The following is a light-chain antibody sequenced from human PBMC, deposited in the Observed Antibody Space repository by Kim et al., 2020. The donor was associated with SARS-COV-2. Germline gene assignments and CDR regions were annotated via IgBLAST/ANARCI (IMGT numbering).Light chain of an antibody. CDR1: IIGSNS. CDR2: YDS. Sequence: SYELTQPPSVSEAPGKTARITCGGDIIGSNSVHWYQQRQGQVPDVVIFYDSGRATGIPERFSGSKSGNTATLTINRVESADEADYYCQVWDRGTGHRVFGGGTQLTVL. J-gene: IGLJ3*02. CDR3: QVWDRGTGHRV. V-gene: IGLV3-21*04.